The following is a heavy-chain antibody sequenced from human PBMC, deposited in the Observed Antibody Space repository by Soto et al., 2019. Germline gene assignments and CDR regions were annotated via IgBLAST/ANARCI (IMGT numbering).Heavy chain of an antibody. V-gene: IGHV3-23*01. J-gene: IGHJ1*01. CDR3: AKEKDIVVVPAAMRYFQH. CDR1: GFTFSSYA. CDR2: ISGSGGST. Sequence: PGGSLRLSCAASGFTFSSYAMSWVRQAPGKGLEWVSAISGSGGSTYYADSVKGRFTISRDNSKNTLYLQMNSLRAEDTAVYYCAKEKDIVVVPAAMRYFQHWGQGTLVTVSS. D-gene: IGHD2-2*01.